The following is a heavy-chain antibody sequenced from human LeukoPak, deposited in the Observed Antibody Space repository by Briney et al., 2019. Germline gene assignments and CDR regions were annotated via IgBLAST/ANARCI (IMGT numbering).Heavy chain of an antibody. D-gene: IGHD3-10*01. Sequence: SETLSLTCTVSGGSISSYYWSWIRQPPGKGLEWIGYIYYSGSTNYNPSLKSRVTISVDTSKNQFSLKLSSVTAADTAVYYCARERGAGSGSINWGQGTLVTVSS. CDR1: GGSISSYY. J-gene: IGHJ4*02. V-gene: IGHV4-59*12. CDR3: ARERGAGSGSIN. CDR2: IYYSGST.